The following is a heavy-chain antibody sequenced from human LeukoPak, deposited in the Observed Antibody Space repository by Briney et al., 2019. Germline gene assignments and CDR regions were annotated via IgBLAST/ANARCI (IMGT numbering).Heavy chain of an antibody. CDR2: IYSGGST. Sequence: GGSLRLSCAASGFTFSSYAMSWVRQAPGKGLEWVSVIYSGGSTYYADSVKGRFTISRDNSKNTLYLQMNSLRAEDTAVYYCARTYYYGSVYYFDYWGQGTLVTVSS. D-gene: IGHD3-10*01. CDR1: GFTFSSYA. J-gene: IGHJ4*02. CDR3: ARTYYYGSVYYFDY. V-gene: IGHV3-53*01.